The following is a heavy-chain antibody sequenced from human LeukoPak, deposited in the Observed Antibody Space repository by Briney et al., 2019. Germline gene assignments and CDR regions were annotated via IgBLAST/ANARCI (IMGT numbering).Heavy chain of an antibody. CDR1: GGTFSSYA. J-gene: IGHJ3*02. Sequence: SVKVSCKASGGTFSSYAISWVRQAPGQGLEWMGGIIPVFGPPNNAQKFQDRVTITADESTSTAYMELSSLTSEDTAMYYCARDRSSGTFDSFGIWGPGTMVTVSS. D-gene: IGHD1-26*01. V-gene: IGHV1-69*13. CDR2: IIPVFGPP. CDR3: ARDRSSGTFDSFGI.